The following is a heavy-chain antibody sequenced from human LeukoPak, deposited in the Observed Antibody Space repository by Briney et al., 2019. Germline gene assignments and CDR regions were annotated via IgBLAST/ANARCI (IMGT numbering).Heavy chain of an antibody. D-gene: IGHD1-26*01. CDR3: ARGLLGAPTSYFDY. Sequence: GGSLRLSCAASGFTFSSYSMNWVRQAPGKGLEWVSSISSSSNIYYADSVKGRFTISRDNSKNTLYLQMNSLRAEDTAVYYCARGLLGAPTSYFDYWGQGTLVTVSS. CDR2: ISSSSNI. J-gene: IGHJ4*02. V-gene: IGHV3-21*01. CDR1: GFTFSSYS.